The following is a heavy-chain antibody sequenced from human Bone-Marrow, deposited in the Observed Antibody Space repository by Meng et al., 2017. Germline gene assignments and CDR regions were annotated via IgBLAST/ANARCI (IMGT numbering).Heavy chain of an antibody. V-gene: IGHV1-46*01. D-gene: IGHD6-19*01. CDR2: INPSGGSI. CDR1: GYTFTSYY. J-gene: IGHJ3*02. CDR3: ARTRHREYSSGWYEDDAFDI. Sequence: ASVMVSCKASGYTFTSYYMHWVRQAPGQGLEWMGIINPSGGSISYAQEFQGRVTMTRDKSTNTVYMELSRLRSEDTAVYYCARTRHREYSSGWYEDDAFDIWGQGTMVTVSS.